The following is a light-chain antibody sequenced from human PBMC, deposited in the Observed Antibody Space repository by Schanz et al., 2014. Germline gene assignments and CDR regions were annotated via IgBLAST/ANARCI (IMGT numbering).Light chain of an antibody. CDR2: GAS. V-gene: IGKV3-20*01. Sequence: EIVLTQSPGTLSLSPGERATLSCRASQSVTNNFLAWYQQKPGQAPRLLIYGASSRATGIPDRFSGSGSGTDFTLTISRLEPEDFAVYYCQQHGSSPEALYTFGQGTKLEIK. J-gene: IGKJ2*01. CDR3: QQHGSSPEALYT. CDR1: QSVTNNF.